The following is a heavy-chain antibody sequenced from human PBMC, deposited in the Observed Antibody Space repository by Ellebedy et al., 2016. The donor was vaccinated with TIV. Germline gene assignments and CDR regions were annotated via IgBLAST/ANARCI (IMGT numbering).Heavy chain of an antibody. CDR3: TTTSIVVEGGAIYGFDV. CDR1: RYTLTELS. J-gene: IGHJ6*02. CDR2: FDPEDDET. Sequence: AASVKVSCKVSRYTLTELSMHWVRQAPGKGFEWLGGFDPEDDETVYAQKLQGRVTMTEDTSTDPAYMELRSLRSDDTAVYYCTTTSIVVEGGAIYGFDVWGQGTTVTVSS. D-gene: IGHD3-16*01. V-gene: IGHV1-24*01.